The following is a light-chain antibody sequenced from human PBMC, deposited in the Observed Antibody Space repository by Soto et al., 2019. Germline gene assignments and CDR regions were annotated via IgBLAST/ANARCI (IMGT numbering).Light chain of an antibody. CDR1: QSVRSNY. V-gene: IGKV3-20*01. Sequence: EIVLTQSPGTLSLSSWERAALSCRASQSVRSNYLAWYQQKPGQAPRLLIYGASSRATGIPDRFGGSGSGTDFTLTISRLEPEDFAVYYCQQYASSPLTFGGGTKVEIK. J-gene: IGKJ4*01. CDR2: GAS. CDR3: QQYASSPLT.